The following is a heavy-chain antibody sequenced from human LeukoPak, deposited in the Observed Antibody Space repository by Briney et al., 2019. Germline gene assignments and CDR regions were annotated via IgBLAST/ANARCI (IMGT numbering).Heavy chain of an antibody. CDR3: ARVSRQWQSIDC. J-gene: IGHJ4*02. CDR2: IYYSGNT. Sequence: PSETLSLTCTVSGGSVSSTNYYWGWIRQPPGKGLEWIGSIYYSGNTYYSPSLKSRVTISVDTSKNQFSRKLTSVTAADAAMYYCARVSRQWQSIDCWGQGTLVTVSS. D-gene: IGHD6-19*01. CDR1: GGSVSSTNYY. V-gene: IGHV4-39*01.